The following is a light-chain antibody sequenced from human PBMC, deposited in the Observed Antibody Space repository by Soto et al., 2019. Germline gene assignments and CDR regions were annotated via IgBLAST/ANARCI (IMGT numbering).Light chain of an antibody. CDR1: SSDVGAYSY. J-gene: IGLJ2*01. CDR2: EVS. Sequence: QSALTQPAPVSGSPGQSITISCTGTSSDVGAYSYVSWYQQHPGKAPKLMIFEVSDRPSGVSNRFSGSKSGNTASLTISGLQAEDEADYYCCSYTSSNTLVFGGGTRLTVL. V-gene: IGLV2-14*01. CDR3: CSYTSSNTLV.